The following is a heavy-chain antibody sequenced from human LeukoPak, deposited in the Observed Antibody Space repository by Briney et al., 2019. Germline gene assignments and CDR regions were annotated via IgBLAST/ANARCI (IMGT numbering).Heavy chain of an antibody. J-gene: IGHJ4*02. V-gene: IGHV4-59*13. Sequence: SETLSLTCTVSGGSISSYYWSWVRQPPGKGLEWIGYIYYGGKTQYNPSLKSRVTISRDTSKSQFSLSLTSVTTADTAVYFCARIDSSGYYPFNYWGQGMLVTVSS. CDR2: IYYGGKT. CDR1: GGSISSYY. D-gene: IGHD3-22*01. CDR3: ARIDSSGYYPFNY.